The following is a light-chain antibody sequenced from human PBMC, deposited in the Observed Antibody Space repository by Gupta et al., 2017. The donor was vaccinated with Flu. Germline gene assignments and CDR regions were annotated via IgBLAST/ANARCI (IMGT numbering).Light chain of an antibody. CDR3: LQHNSYPLT. J-gene: IGKJ4*01. Sequence: PSSLSASVGDRVTITCRSSQGIRNDLGLFQQRPGKAPKRLIYTASSLQSGVPSRFSGRGSGTEFTLTISSLQPDDFATYYCLQHNSYPLTFGGGTKVEIK. V-gene: IGKV1-17*01. CDR2: TAS. CDR1: QGIRND.